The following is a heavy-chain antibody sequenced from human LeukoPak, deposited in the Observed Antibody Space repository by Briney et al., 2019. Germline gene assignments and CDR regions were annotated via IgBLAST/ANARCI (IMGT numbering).Heavy chain of an antibody. CDR3: AKLEGVAVAGRGLYYFDY. J-gene: IGHJ4*02. CDR1: GFTFSSYA. D-gene: IGHD6-19*01. Sequence: GGSLRLSCAASGFTFSSYAMSWVRQAPGKGLEWVSAISGSGGSTYYADSVKVGFTISKDNSKNTLYLQMNSLRAEDTAVYYCAKLEGVAVAGRGLYYFDYWGQGTLVTVSS. V-gene: IGHV3-23*01. CDR2: ISGSGGST.